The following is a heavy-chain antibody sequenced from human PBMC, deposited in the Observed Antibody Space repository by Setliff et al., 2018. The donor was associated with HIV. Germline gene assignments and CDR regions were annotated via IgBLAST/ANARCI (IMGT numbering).Heavy chain of an antibody. V-gene: IGHV4-59*11. J-gene: IGHJ4*02. Sequence: SSETLSLTCTVSGGSISSHYWSWIRPPPGKGLEWIGSIYYSGSTNYNPSLKSRVTISVDTSKNQFSLKLSSVTAADTAVYYCARNSGSYWHDADFDHWGQGTLVTVSS. CDR2: IYYSGST. CDR3: ARNSGSYWHDADFDH. D-gene: IGHD1-26*01. CDR1: GGSISSHY.